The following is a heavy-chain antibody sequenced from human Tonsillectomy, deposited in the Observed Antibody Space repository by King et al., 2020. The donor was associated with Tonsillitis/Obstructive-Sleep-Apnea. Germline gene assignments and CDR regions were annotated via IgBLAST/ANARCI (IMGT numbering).Heavy chain of an antibody. CDR3: AKSVVPATILPYYSYMDV. Sequence: VQLVESGGGMLQPGGSLRLSCAASGFPFKNYAMNWVRQAPGKGLEWVATITGSGGSTYYADSVKGRFTISRDNSKNTVYLQMNSLRAEDTALYYCAKSVVPATILPYYSYMDVWGKGTTVTVSS. J-gene: IGHJ6*03. V-gene: IGHV3-23*04. CDR2: ITGSGGST. D-gene: IGHD2-2*02. CDR1: GFPFKNYA.